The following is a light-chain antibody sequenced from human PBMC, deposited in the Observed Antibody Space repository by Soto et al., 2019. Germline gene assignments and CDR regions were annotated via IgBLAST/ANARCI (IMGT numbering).Light chain of an antibody. J-gene: IGKJ1*01. CDR3: QQSYSTPPWT. CDR2: AAC. V-gene: IGKV1-39*01. Sequence: DIRMTQSPSSFSASTGDRVTITCRASQSIVTYLNWYLQKPGKAPKLLIYAACNLQSGVPSRFSGSGSGTDFTLTISSLQPEDFATYFCQQSYSTPPWTFGQGTKVDIK. CDR1: QSIVTY.